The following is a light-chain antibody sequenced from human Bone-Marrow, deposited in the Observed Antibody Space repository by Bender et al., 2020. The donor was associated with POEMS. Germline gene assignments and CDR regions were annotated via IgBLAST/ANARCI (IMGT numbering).Light chain of an antibody. V-gene: IGLV2-14*01. CDR3: AAWDAGLSGGV. CDR2: EVT. CDR1: SSDIGSYNS. J-gene: IGLJ3*02. Sequence: QSALTQPPSASGSPGQSVTISCTGTSSDIGSYNSVSWYQQHPGKAPKLMIYEVTLRPSGVSNRFSGSKSGNTASLTITGLQAEDEADYYCAAWDAGLSGGVFGGGTKLTVL.